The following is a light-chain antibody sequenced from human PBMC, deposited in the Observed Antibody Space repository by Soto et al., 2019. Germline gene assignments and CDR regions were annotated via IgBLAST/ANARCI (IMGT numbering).Light chain of an antibody. Sequence: EILLTQSPGTLSRSPGERATLSWGASQSVSNNYLAWYKQKPGHAPRLLIYGASNRATGIPDRLSGSASGTEFPLTISRLEPEDSAVYYCQQYGSPWTFGHGTQVDIK. CDR3: QQYGSPWT. CDR1: QSVSNNY. V-gene: IGKV3-20*01. CDR2: GAS. J-gene: IGKJ1*01.